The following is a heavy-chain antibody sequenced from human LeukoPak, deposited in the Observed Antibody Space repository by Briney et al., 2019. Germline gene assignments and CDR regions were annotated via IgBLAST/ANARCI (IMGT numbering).Heavy chain of an antibody. Sequence: PSETLSLTCTVSGGSITSGNHYWSWIRQPPGKGLEWIGSIYYSGSTYYNPSLKSRVTISVDTSKNQFSLKLSSVTAADTAVYYCARQPLDRVIRGVIITNDYWGQGTLVTVSS. D-gene: IGHD3-10*01. CDR3: ARQPLDRVIRGVIITNDY. CDR1: GGSITSGNHY. CDR2: IYYSGST. V-gene: IGHV4-39*01. J-gene: IGHJ4*02.